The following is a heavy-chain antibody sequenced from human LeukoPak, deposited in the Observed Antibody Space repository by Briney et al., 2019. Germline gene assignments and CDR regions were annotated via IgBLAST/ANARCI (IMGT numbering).Heavy chain of an antibody. CDR2: IYYSGST. J-gene: IGHJ3*02. CDR1: GGSISSSSYH. Sequence: SETLSLTCTVSGGSISSSSYHWGWIRQPPGKGLEWIGSIYYSGSTYYNPSLKSRVTISVDTSKNQFSLKLSSVTAADTAVYYCARRRYDFWSGYSDAFDIWGQGTMVTVSS. CDR3: ARRRYDFWSGYSDAFDI. D-gene: IGHD3-3*01. V-gene: IGHV4-39*01.